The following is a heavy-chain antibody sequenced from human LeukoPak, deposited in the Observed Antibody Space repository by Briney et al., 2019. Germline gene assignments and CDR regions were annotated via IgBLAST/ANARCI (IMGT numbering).Heavy chain of an antibody. CDR2: IYTTGRP. CDR3: VRNYYGSESRDPFDV. V-gene: IGHV4-4*09. Sequence: SETLSLTCTVSGGSISSYSWSWIRQPPGKGLEWIGWIYTTGRPNYNPSLKSRATISIDTSKNQFSLKLSSVTAADTAVYFCVRNYYGSESRDPFDVWGQGTMVTVSS. D-gene: IGHD3-10*01. J-gene: IGHJ3*01. CDR1: GGSISSYS.